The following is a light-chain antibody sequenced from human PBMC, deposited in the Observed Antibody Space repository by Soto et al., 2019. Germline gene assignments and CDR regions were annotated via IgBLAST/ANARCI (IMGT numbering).Light chain of an antibody. J-gene: IGKJ4*01. Sequence: IQMTQSPSSLSATVGDRVTISCRASQSISNFLNWYQQKPGKAPQLLIYTASRLHSGVPPRFSGSGAGTDFTLTISSLQPEDFATYFCQQSYTTVRSFGGGTKVDI. CDR3: QQSYTTVRS. V-gene: IGKV1-39*01. CDR1: QSISNF. CDR2: TAS.